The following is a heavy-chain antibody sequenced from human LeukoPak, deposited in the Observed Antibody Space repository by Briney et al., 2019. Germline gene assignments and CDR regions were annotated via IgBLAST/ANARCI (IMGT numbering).Heavy chain of an antibody. Sequence: SETLSLTCTVSGGSISSSSYYWGWIRQPPGKGLEWIGSIYYSGSTYYNPSLKSRVTISVDTSKNQFSLRVNSVTAADTAVYYCARRDRIAGLGNDYWGQGTLVTVSS. J-gene: IGHJ4*02. D-gene: IGHD6-13*01. CDR3: ARRDRIAGLGNDY. CDR2: IYYSGST. V-gene: IGHV4-39*01. CDR1: GGSISSSSYY.